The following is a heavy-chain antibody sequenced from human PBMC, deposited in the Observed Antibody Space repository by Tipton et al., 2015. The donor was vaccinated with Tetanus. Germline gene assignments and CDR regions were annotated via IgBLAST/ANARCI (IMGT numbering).Heavy chain of an antibody. V-gene: IGHV4-61*01. CDR2: FLYSGST. CDR1: GGSVSSGSYY. J-gene: IGHJ4*02. CDR3: ARRSVSARFDD. D-gene: IGHD6-6*01. Sequence: TLSLTCTVSGGSVSSGSYYWSWIRQPPGKGLEWIGYFLYSGSTNYNPSLKSRVSMAVGTSKNQFSLQLRSVTAADTAVYYCARRSVSARFDDWGQGAQVTVSS.